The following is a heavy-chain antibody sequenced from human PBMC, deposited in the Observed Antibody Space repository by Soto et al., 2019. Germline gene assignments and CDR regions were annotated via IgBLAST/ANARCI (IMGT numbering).Heavy chain of an antibody. CDR1: GFTFSDYY. Sequence: EVQLVESGGGLVQPGGSLRLSCAASGFTFSDYYIDWVRQVPGKGLEWVGRSRNKANSYNTEYAASVKGRFSISRDGSKDSMYLQMNSLKTEDTAVYYCARDTGGSYDYWGQGALVTVSS. V-gene: IGHV3-72*01. J-gene: IGHJ4*02. D-gene: IGHD1-26*01. CDR3: ARDTGGSYDY. CDR2: SRNKANSYNT.